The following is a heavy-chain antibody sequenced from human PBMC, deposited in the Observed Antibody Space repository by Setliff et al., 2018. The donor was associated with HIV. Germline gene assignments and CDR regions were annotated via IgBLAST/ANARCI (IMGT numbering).Heavy chain of an antibody. CDR3: ARDNLYNSGSYYPNYGMDV. D-gene: IGHD3-10*01. V-gene: IGHV4-4*07. CDR1: GGSISGHF. CDR2: ISTSGSP. Sequence: PSETLSLTCTVSGGSISGHFWSWIRQPAGKGLEWIGRISTSGSPNYNPPLKSRVTLSVDTSKHQFALRVSSVTAADTALYYCARDNLYNSGSYYPNYGMDVWGLGTTVTVSS. J-gene: IGHJ6*02.